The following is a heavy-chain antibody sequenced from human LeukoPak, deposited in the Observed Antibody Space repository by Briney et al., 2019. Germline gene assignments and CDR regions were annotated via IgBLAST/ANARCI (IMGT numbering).Heavy chain of an antibody. CDR2: ISSSSSYI. CDR1: GFTFSSYS. D-gene: IGHD3-10*01. Sequence: GGSLRLSCAASGFTFSSYSMNWVRQAPGKGLEWVSSISSSSSYIYYADSVKGRFTISRGNAKNSLYLQMNSLRAEDTAVYYCAREAPYGSATHFDYWGQGTLVTVSS. CDR3: AREAPYGSATHFDY. V-gene: IGHV3-21*01. J-gene: IGHJ4*02.